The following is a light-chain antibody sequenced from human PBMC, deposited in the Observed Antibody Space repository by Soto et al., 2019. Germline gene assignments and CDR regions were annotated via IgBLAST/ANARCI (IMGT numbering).Light chain of an antibody. Sequence: DIQMTQSPSTLSASVGDRVTITFRASQTISTWMAWYQQKPGKAPKLLVYDASTLQSGVASRFSGSGSGTEFTLTISSLQPDDFATYYCQQYNSYSWTFGQGTKVDIK. CDR2: DAS. CDR1: QTISTW. CDR3: QQYNSYSWT. V-gene: IGKV1-5*01. J-gene: IGKJ1*01.